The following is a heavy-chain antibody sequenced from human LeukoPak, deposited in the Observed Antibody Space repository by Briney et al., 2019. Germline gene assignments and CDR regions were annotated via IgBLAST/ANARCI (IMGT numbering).Heavy chain of an antibody. CDR1: GGTFISYA. J-gene: IGHJ6*04. CDR2: IIPIFGTA. Sequence: SVKVSCKASGGTFISYAISWVRQAPGQGPEWMGGIIPIFGTANYAQKFQGRVTITADKSASTAYMELSSLRSEDTAVYYCARGRGRYSSGWYPYYYYGMDVWGKGTTVTVSS. CDR3: ARGRGRYSSGWYPYYYYGMDV. D-gene: IGHD6-19*01. V-gene: IGHV1-69*06.